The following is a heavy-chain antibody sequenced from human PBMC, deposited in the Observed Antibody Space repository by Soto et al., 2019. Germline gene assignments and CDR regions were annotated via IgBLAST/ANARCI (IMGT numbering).Heavy chain of an antibody. V-gene: IGHV1-69*12. Sequence: QVQLVQSGAEVKKPGSSVKVSCKASGGTFSTSAISWVRQAPGQGLEWVGGIMPVFPTPDYAQNFQGRVTITADESTTTAYLELTSLRADDTAVYYSARAKDRLQLGGTYYYILDVWGQGTAITVSS. CDR1: GGTFSTSA. D-gene: IGHD1-1*01. CDR3: ARAKDRLQLGGTYYYILDV. J-gene: IGHJ6*02. CDR2: IMPVFPTP.